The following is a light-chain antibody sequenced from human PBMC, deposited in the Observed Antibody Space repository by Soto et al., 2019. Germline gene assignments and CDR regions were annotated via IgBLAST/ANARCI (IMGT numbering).Light chain of an antibody. J-gene: IGKJ1*01. CDR1: QSVSSN. CDR3: QQYNTWPPT. V-gene: IGKV3-15*01. Sequence: ELVMTQSPATLSVSPGERATLSCVASQSVSSNLAWYQQKPGQAPRLLIYGASTRATGIPARFSGSGSGTEFTLSSGSLQSEDFAIYYCQQYNTWPPTFGQGTKVDI. CDR2: GAS.